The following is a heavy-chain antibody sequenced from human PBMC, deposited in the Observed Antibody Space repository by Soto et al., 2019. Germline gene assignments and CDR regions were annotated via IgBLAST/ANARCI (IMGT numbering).Heavy chain of an antibody. CDR2: ITNDGSIT. J-gene: IGHJ4*01. CDR1: GFTFSTYW. Sequence: EVQLVEYGGGLVQPGGSLRLSCAASGFTFSTYWMHWVRQAPGKGLVWVSRITNDGSITNYADSVKGRFTISRDNAKNTLYLQMDSLRAEDTAVYYCARGTRVGGFGELQYWGRGTLVTVSS. V-gene: IGHV3-74*01. CDR3: ARGTRVGGFGELQY. D-gene: IGHD3-10*01.